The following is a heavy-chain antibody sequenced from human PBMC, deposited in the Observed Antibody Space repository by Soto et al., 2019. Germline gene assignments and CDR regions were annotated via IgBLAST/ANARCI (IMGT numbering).Heavy chain of an antibody. D-gene: IGHD3-10*01. CDR1: GFTFSSYA. CDR3: AKDGVVRGLNWFDP. V-gene: IGHV3-23*01. CDR2: IGGSGGST. J-gene: IGHJ5*02. Sequence: EVQLLESGGGLVQPGGSLRLSCAASGFTFSSYAMSWVRQAPGKGLEWVSGIGGSGGSTYYADSVKGRFTTSRDNSQNTLYLQMNSLRAEDTAVYYCAKDGVVRGLNWFDPWGQGTLVTVSS.